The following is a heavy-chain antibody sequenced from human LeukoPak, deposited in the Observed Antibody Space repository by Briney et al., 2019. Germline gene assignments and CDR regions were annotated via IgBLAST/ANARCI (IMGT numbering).Heavy chain of an antibody. CDR3: ARQMDSTYFDY. V-gene: IGHV5-51*01. D-gene: IGHD3/OR15-3a*01. J-gene: IGHJ4*02. Sequence: GESLKISCKGSGYSFTSYWIGWVRQMPGKGLEWMGIIYPGDSDTRYSPSFQGQVTISADKSISPAYLQWSSLKASDTAIYYCARQMDSTYFDYWGQGTLVTVSS. CDR1: GYSFTSYW. CDR2: IYPGDSDT.